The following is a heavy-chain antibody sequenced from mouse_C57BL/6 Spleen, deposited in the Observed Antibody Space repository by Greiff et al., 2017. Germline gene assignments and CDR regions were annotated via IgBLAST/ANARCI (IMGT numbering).Heavy chain of an antibody. D-gene: IGHD4-1*01. V-gene: IGHV1-18*01. J-gene: IGHJ2*01. Sequence: VTLKESGPELVKPGASVKLSCKASGYTFTDYNMAWVNQSPGKSLEWIGDINPNNGGTYYNQNFKGKATLTGDKTSSTAYMEIRSLTYEDTAVYYCAREEELGLFAYWGQGTTLTVSS. CDR2: INPNNGGT. CDR1: GYTFTDYN. CDR3: AREEELGLFAY.